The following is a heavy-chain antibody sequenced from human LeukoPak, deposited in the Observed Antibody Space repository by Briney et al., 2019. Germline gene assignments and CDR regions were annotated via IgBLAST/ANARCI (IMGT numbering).Heavy chain of an antibody. CDR1: GVSFSGYY. V-gene: IGHV4-34*01. CDR3: ARTWNPRVQRYYYYGMDV. D-gene: IGHD1-1*01. Sequence: RPSETLSLTCAVYGVSFSGYYWSWIRQPPGKGLEWIGEINHSGSTNYNPSLKSRVTISVDTSKNQFSLKLSSVTAADTAVYYCARTWNPRVQRYYYYGMDVWGQGTTVTVSS. J-gene: IGHJ6*02. CDR2: INHSGST.